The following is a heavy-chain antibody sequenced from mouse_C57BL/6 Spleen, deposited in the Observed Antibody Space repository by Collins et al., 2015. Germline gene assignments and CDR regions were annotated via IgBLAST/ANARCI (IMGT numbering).Heavy chain of an antibody. Sequence: EVQLVESGGGLVKPGGSLKLSCAASGFAFSSYDMSWVRQTPEKRLEWVAYISSGGGSTYYPDTVKGRFTISRDNAKNTLYLQMSSLKSEDTAMYYCARHYYGSRFAYWGQGTLVTVSA. J-gene: IGHJ3*01. CDR2: ISSGGGST. D-gene: IGHD1-1*01. CDR1: GFAFSSYD. V-gene: IGHV5-12-1*01. CDR3: ARHYYGSRFAY.